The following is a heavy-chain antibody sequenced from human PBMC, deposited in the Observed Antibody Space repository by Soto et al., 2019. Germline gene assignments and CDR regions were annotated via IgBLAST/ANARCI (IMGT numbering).Heavy chain of an antibody. V-gene: IGHV3-23*01. Sequence: EVQLLESGGGLAQPGGSLRLSCAASGFTFSSYTMTWVRQAPGKGLEWVSAISSGGGNTPYADSAKGRFTISRDNSKNAVYLQMNSLRADDTAVYYCARKEGSAWYPGDYWGQGTLVTVSS. D-gene: IGHD6-19*01. J-gene: IGHJ4*02. CDR2: ISSGGGNT. CDR3: ARKEGSAWYPGDY. CDR1: GFTFSSYT.